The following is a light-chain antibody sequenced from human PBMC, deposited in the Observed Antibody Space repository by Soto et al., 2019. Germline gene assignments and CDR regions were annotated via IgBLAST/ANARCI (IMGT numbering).Light chain of an antibody. J-gene: IGLJ1*01. CDR1: SSNIGSNT. V-gene: IGLV1-44*01. CDR2: SDN. Sequence: QSVLTQPPSASGTPGQRVTISCSGSSSNIGSNTVNWYQQLPGTAPKLLIYSDNHRPSGVPDRFSGFRSGTSASLAISGLQSEDEADYYCAAWDDSLNGLYVFGTGTKVTVL. CDR3: AAWDDSLNGLYV.